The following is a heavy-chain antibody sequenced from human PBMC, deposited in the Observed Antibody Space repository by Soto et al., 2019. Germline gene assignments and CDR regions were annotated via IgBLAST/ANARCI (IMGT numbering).Heavy chain of an antibody. V-gene: IGHV1-2*06. CDR2: INPRSGDT. J-gene: IGHJ5*02. CDR3: SRDGVGATPLGWFDP. Sequence: QVQLVQSGAEVKKPGASVKVSCKASGYTFIGYYIHWVRQSPGQGLEWMGRINPRSGDTTYAEKLQGRITVTRDTTIRTAYMGLSRLRSEDPAVYYCSRDGVGATPLGWFDPGGHGTMVTISS. D-gene: IGHD1-26*01. CDR1: GYTFIGYY.